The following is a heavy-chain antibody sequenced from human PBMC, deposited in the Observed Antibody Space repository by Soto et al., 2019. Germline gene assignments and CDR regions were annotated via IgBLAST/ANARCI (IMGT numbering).Heavy chain of an antibody. V-gene: IGHV4-39*01. CDR2: IYYSGST. Sequence: PSETLSLTCTVSGGSISSSSYYWGWIRQPPGKGPEWIGSIYYSGSTYYNPSLKSRVTISVDASKNQFSLKLSSVTAADTAVYYCARSGIVVVPAAIESQYYYYYMDVWGKGTTVT. CDR1: GGSISSSSYY. D-gene: IGHD2-2*02. J-gene: IGHJ6*03. CDR3: ARSGIVVVPAAIESQYYYYYMDV.